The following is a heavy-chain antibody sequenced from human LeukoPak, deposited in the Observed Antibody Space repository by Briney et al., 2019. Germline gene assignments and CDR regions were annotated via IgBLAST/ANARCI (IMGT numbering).Heavy chain of an antibody. D-gene: IGHD6-19*01. V-gene: IGHV4-34*01. J-gene: IGHJ4*02. Sequence: AETLSLTCAVYGGSFSGYYWSWIRQPPGKGLEWIGEINHSGSTNYNPSLKSRVIISVDTSKNQFSLKLSSVTAADTAVYYCARGGVGQWLVRLFDYWGQGTLVTVSS. CDR2: INHSGST. CDR1: GGSFSGYY. CDR3: ARGGVGQWLVRLFDY.